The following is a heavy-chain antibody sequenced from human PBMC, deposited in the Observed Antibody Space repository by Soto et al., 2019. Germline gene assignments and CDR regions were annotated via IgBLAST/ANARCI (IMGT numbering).Heavy chain of an antibody. D-gene: IGHD3-22*01. CDR3: ARQFYYDTSGFNYDYLDY. CDR2: ISPYTGHT. J-gene: IGHJ4*02. Sequence: QVHLLQSGAEVRKPGASVKVSCKASGYNFPNYAISWVRQAPGQGLEWMGWISPYTGHTNYDHSLRGGHSLSTDTSTSTAYMELGSPGSDDTAVYYCARQFYYDTSGFNYDYLDYWGQGTLVTVSS. V-gene: IGHV1-18*01. CDR1: GYNFPNYA.